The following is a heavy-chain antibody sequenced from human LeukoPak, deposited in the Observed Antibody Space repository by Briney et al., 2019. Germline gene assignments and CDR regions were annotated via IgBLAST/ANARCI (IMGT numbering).Heavy chain of an antibody. V-gene: IGHV3-48*02. Sequence: DFVKGRFSISRDNAKNSLYLQMNALRYEDTAIYYCARDHDWAFDLWGQGTLVTVPS. CDR3: ARDHDWAFDL. J-gene: IGHJ4*02. D-gene: IGHD3-9*01.